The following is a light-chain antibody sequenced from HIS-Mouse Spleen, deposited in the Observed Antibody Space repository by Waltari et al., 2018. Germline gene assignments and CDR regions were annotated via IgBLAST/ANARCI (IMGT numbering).Light chain of an antibody. Sequence: QSALTQPRSVSGSPGQSVTISCTGTSSDVGGYNYVSWYQQHPGKAPKLMIYDVSKRPQVVPDRLSGSKSGNTASLTISGLQAEDEADYYCCSYAGSRYVFGTGTKVTVL. V-gene: IGLV2-11*01. J-gene: IGLJ1*01. CDR1: SSDVGGYNY. CDR3: CSYAGSRYV. CDR2: DVS.